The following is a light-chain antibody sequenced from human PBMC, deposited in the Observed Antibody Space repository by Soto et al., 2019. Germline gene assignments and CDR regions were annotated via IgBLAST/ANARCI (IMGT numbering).Light chain of an antibody. CDR3: SSYAGSNNKV. CDR2: EVS. J-gene: IGLJ1*01. V-gene: IGLV2-8*01. CDR1: SSDVGGYNY. Sequence: QLVLTQPPSASGSPGQSVTISCTGTSSDVGGYNYVSWYQQHPGKAPKLMIYEVSKRPSGVPDRFSGSKSGNTASLTVSGLQAEDEADYYCSSYAGSNNKVFGTGTKVTVL.